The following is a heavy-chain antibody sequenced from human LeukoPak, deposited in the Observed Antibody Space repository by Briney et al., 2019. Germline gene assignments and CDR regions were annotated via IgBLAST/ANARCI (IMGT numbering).Heavy chain of an antibody. CDR1: GFTFSNYA. V-gene: IGHV3-74*01. J-gene: IGHJ4*02. Sequence: GGSLRLSCVASGFTFSNYAMGWVRQAPGKGLVWVSGINSDGSSRRYADSVKGRFTISRDNAKNTLYLQMNSLRVEDTAVYYCARGGDSSGYYYCDQWGQGTLVTVSS. D-gene: IGHD3-22*01. CDR2: INSDGSSR. CDR3: ARGGDSSGYYYCDQ.